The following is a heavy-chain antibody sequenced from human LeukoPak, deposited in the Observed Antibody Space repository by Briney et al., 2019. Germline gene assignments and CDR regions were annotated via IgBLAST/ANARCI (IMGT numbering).Heavy chain of an antibody. CDR1: RYSFTSYW. Sequence: GEYLKISCKGSRYSFTSYWIGWVRQMPGKGLEWMGIIYPGDSDTRYSPSFQGQVTISADKSISTAYLQWGSLKASDTAIYYCARRFRSGSYCDYWGQGTLVSVSS. CDR2: IYPGDSDT. J-gene: IGHJ4*02. D-gene: IGHD1-26*01. V-gene: IGHV5-51*01. CDR3: ARRFRSGSYCDY.